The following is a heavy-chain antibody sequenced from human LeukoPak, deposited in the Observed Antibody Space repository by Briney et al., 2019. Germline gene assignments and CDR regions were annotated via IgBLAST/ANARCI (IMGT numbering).Heavy chain of an antibody. D-gene: IGHD6-13*01. J-gene: IGHJ2*01. Sequence: PSETLSLTCSVSGGSISRSDHYWSWIRQPPGKGLEWIGNFYYNGITYYNPSLKSRVTMSVDTSQNQFSLKLSSVTAADTAVYYCARVGGIAAAGTRPNLGPSPGSKVGVNLRNWYFDLWGRGTLVTVSS. V-gene: IGHV4-30-4*01. CDR3: ARVGGIAAAGTRPNLGPSPGSKVGVNLRNWYFDL. CDR2: FYYNGIT. CDR1: GGSISRSDHY.